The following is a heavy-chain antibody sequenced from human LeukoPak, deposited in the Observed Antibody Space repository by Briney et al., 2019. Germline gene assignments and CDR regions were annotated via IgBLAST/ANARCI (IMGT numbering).Heavy chain of an antibody. CDR1: GGSINTANYY. Sequence: PSETLSLTCNVSGGSINTANYYWTWIRQPPGKGLEWIGYISYSGTPYYNPSLNSRVTISLDTSKNQFSLRLNSVTAADTATFYCARDRYGDFEDYWGQGTLVTVSS. V-gene: IGHV4-30-4*08. CDR3: ARDRYGDFEDY. J-gene: IGHJ4*02. CDR2: ISYSGTP. D-gene: IGHD4-17*01.